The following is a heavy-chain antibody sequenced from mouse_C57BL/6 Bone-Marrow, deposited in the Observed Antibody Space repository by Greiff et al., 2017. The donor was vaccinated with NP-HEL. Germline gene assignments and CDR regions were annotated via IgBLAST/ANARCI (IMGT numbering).Heavy chain of an antibody. Sequence: VQLQQPGAELVKPGASVKLSCKASGYTFTSYWMQWVKQRPGQGLEWIGEIDPSDSYTNYNQKFKGKATLNVDTSSSTAYMQLSSLTSEDSAVYYCARQPYYYGSSSDYWGQGTTLTVSS. CDR2: IDPSDSYT. CDR3: ARQPYYYGSSSDY. D-gene: IGHD1-1*01. V-gene: IGHV1-50*01. CDR1: GYTFTSYW. J-gene: IGHJ2*01.